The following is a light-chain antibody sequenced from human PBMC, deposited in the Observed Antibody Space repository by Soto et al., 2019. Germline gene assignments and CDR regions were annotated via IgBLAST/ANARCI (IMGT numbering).Light chain of an antibody. CDR3: SSYTSSSTLGV. CDR2: DVS. CDR1: SSDVGGYNY. V-gene: IGLV2-14*01. J-gene: IGLJ1*01. Sequence: SDVTRPAYVCGSPGPSITISKNGTSSDVGGYNYVSWYQQHPGKAPKLMIYDVSNRPSGVSNRFSGSKSGNTASLTISGLQAEDEADYYCSSYTSSSTLGVFGTGTKVTVL.